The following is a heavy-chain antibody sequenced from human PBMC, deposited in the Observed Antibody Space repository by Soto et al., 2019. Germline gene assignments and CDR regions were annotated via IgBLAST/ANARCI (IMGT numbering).Heavy chain of an antibody. CDR1: GGSISSSSYY. CDR2: IYYSGST. CDR3: ARTLVVPAAMGYYYYMDV. D-gene: IGHD2-2*01. V-gene: IGHV4-39*01. J-gene: IGHJ6*03. Sequence: SETLSLTCTVSGGSISSSSYYWGWIRQPPGKGLEWIGSIYYSGSTYYNPSLKSRVTISVDTSKNQFSLKLSSVTAADTAVYYCARTLVVPAAMGYYYYMDVWGKGTTVTVSS.